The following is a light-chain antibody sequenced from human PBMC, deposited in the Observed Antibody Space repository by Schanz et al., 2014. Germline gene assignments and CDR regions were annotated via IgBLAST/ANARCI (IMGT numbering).Light chain of an antibody. CDR3: QQYNNWPPLT. Sequence: EVVLTQSPGTLSLSPGERATLSCRVSQSVSGSYLAWTQQKPGQAPRLLIYGVSSRATGIPDRFSGSGSGTDLTLTISRLEPEDFAVYYCQQYNNWPPLTFGGGTKVEIK. V-gene: IGKV3-20*01. CDR2: GVS. CDR1: QSVSGSY. J-gene: IGKJ4*01.